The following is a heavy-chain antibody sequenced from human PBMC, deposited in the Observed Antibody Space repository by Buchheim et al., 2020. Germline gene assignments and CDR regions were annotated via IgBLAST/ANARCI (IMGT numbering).Heavy chain of an antibody. J-gene: IGHJ6*02. CDR1: GFTFSSYA. Sequence: QVQLVESGGGVVQPGRSLRLSCAASGFTFSSYAMHWVRQAPGKGLEWVAVISYDGSNKYYADSVKGRFTISRDNSKNKLYLQMNSLRAEDTAVYYCARSKVAATQYGDYGMDVWGQGTT. CDR3: ARSKVAATQYGDYGMDV. V-gene: IGHV3-30-3*01. CDR2: ISYDGSNK. D-gene: IGHD2-15*01.